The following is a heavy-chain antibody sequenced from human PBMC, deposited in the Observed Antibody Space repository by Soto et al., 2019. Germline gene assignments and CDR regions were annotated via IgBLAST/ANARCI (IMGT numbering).Heavy chain of an antibody. D-gene: IGHD3-10*01. Sequence: EVHLVESGGGLVQPGGSLRLSCAASGLAFSTHWMTWVRQAPGKGLEWVANINQDGTEKFYVNSVTGRFTISRDNAKNSLYLEMNSLRAEDTALYYCATRPNNAQSYFGVFDFWGQGTLVTVSS. CDR1: GLAFSTHW. CDR3: ATRPNNAQSYFGVFDF. J-gene: IGHJ4*02. CDR2: INQDGTEK. V-gene: IGHV3-7*01.